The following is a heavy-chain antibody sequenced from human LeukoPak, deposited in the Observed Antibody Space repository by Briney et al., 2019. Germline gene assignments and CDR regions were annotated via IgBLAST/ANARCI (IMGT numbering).Heavy chain of an antibody. CDR2: IWYDGSNK. Sequence: GGSLRLSCAASGFTFSSYGMHWVRQAPGKGLEWVAVIWYDGSNKYYADSVKGRFTISRDNSKNTLYLQMNSLRAEDTAVYYCARDARWLRSATLGGYYYYGMDVWGQGTTVTVSS. CDR3: ARDARWLRSATLGGYYYYGMDV. V-gene: IGHV3-33*01. J-gene: IGHJ6*02. D-gene: IGHD5-24*01. CDR1: GFTFSSYG.